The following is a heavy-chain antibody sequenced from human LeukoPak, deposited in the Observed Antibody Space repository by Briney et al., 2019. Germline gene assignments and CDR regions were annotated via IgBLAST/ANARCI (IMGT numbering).Heavy chain of an antibody. V-gene: IGHV3-30*03. J-gene: IGHJ6*02. CDR2: ISSDGSNK. Sequence: GGSLRLSCTASGFSFSSYDMHWVRQAPGKGLEWAAVISSDGSNKYYADSVKGRFTISRGNSKNTLFLQMNSLRAEDTAVYYCTVIPAASETYYYYGMDVWGQGTTVTVSS. CDR3: TVIPAASETYYYYGMDV. CDR1: GFSFSSYD. D-gene: IGHD2-2*01.